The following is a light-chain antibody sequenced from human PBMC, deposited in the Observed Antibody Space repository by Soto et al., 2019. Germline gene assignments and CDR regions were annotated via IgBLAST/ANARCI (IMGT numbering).Light chain of an antibody. J-gene: IGLJ3*02. V-gene: IGLV2-14*01. CDR1: SSDVGGYNH. CDR2: EVR. CDR3: CSYTSSSIRE. Sequence: QSALTQPASVSGSPGQSITISCTGTSSDVGGYNHVSWYQQHPGKAPKLIIYEVRNRPSGVSNRLSGSKSGNTASLTISGLQADDEADYYCCSYTSSSIREFGGGTKVTVL.